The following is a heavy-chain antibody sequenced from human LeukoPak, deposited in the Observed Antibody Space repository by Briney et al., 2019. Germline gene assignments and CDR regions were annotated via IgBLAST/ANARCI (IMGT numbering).Heavy chain of an antibody. J-gene: IGHJ4*02. CDR2: INHSGST. V-gene: IGHV4-34*01. CDR3: ARGVPLGGELLRFDY. Sequence: SETLSLTCAAYGGSFSGYYWSWIRQPPGKGLEWIGEINHSGSTNYNPSLKSRVTISVDTSKNQFSLKLSSVTAADTAVYYCARGVPLGGELLRFDYWGQGTLVTVSS. D-gene: IGHD1-26*01. CDR1: GGSFSGYY.